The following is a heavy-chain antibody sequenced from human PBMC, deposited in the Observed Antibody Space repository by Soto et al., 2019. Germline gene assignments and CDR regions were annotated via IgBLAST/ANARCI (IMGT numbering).Heavy chain of an antibody. D-gene: IGHD3-22*01. J-gene: IGHJ5*02. CDR1: GGSISSYY. V-gene: IGHV4-59*01. CDR3: SCNYYSSGWNWFDL. Sequence: SETLSLTCTVSGGSISSYYWSWIRQPPGKGLEWIGYIYYSGSTNYNPSLKSRVTISVDTSKNQFSLKLSSVTAADTAVYYCSCNYYSSGWNWFDLWGQGTLVPVSS. CDR2: IYYSGST.